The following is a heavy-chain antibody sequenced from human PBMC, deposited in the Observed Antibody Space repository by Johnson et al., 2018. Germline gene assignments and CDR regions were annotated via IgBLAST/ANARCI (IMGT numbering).Heavy chain of an antibody. CDR3: ARDRASVTAGLAAFDT. CDR2: IYSNGIT. Sequence: QVQLVESGPGLVKPSDTLSLTCTVSGGSISNYYWSWIRQPAGKRLEWIGRIYSNGITNYNPSLKSRVTMSVDMSKSQVSLRMTSVTAAETAVYYRARDRASVTAGLAAFDTCGQGTMVIVSS. J-gene: IGHJ3*02. V-gene: IGHV4-4*07. CDR1: GGSISNYY. D-gene: IGHD3/OR15-3a*01.